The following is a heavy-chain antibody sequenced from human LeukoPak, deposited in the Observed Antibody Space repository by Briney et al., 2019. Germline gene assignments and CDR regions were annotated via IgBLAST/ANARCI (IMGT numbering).Heavy chain of an antibody. CDR2: YNWNGGST. CDR3: ARAQRRPYYYDSSGPYYFDY. J-gene: IGHJ4*02. CDR1: GFIFDDYG. V-gene: IGHV3-20*04. Sequence: GGSLRLSCGASGFIFDDYGMSWVRQAPGRGLVCVSGYNWNGGSTGYADSVKGRFTISRDNAKNSLYLQMNSLRAEDTALYYCARAQRRPYYYDSSGPYYFDYWGQGTLVTVSS. D-gene: IGHD3-22*01.